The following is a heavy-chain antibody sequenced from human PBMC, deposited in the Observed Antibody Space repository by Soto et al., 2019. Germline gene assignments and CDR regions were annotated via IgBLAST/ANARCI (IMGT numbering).Heavy chain of an antibody. D-gene: IGHD2-21*01. CDR1: GGTFSSYA. J-gene: IGHJ6*02. CDR3: ARENIVVVNAINHYGMDV. V-gene: IGHV1-69*06. Sequence: SVKVSCKASGGTFSSYAISWVRQAPGQGLEWMGGIIPIFGTANYAQKFQGRVTITADKSTSTAYMELSSLRSKDTAVYYCARENIVVVNAINHYGMDVWGQGTTVTVSS. CDR2: IIPIFGTA.